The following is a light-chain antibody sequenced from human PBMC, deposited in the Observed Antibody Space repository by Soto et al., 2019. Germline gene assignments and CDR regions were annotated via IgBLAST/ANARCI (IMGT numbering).Light chain of an antibody. J-gene: IGKJ1*01. V-gene: IGKV3-20*01. CDR1: QTVGTRF. CDR2: GTS. Sequence: EIVLTQSPGPLSLSPGATATLSCRASQTVGTRFIAWYQQRPGQAPRLLIYGTSNRATGIPDRFSGSGSGTDFTLTINRLQPEDFAVYLCQQYSGSLPWTFGQGTKVEMK. CDR3: QQYSGSLPWT.